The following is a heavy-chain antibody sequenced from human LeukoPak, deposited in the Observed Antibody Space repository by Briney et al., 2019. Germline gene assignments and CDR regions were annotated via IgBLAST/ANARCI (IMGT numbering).Heavy chain of an antibody. J-gene: IGHJ3*02. D-gene: IGHD2-2*01. Sequence: GGSLRLSCAASGFTFSSYSMNWVRQAPGKGLEWVSSISSSSSYIYYADSVKGRFTISRDNSKNTLYLQMNSLRAEDTAVYYCANSLGYCSRTTCQAFDIWGQGTMVTVSS. CDR2: ISSSSSYI. V-gene: IGHV3-21*04. CDR3: ANSLGYCSRTTCQAFDI. CDR1: GFTFSSYS.